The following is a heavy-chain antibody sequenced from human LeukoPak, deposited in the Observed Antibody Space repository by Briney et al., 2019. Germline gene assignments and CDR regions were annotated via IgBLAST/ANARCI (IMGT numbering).Heavy chain of an antibody. V-gene: IGHV3-30*04. Sequence: GGSLRLSCAASGFTFSSYAMHWVRQAPGKGLDWVAVISYDGSNKYYADSVKGRFTISRDNSKNTLYLQMDGLRAEDTAVYHCARDYPPGSGSFDYWGQGTLVTVSS. CDR3: ARDYPPGSGSFDY. CDR2: ISYDGSNK. D-gene: IGHD3-10*01. CDR1: GFTFSSYA. J-gene: IGHJ4*02.